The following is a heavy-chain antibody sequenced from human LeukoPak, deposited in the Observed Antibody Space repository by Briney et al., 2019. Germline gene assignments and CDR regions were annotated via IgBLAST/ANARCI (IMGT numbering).Heavy chain of an antibody. V-gene: IGHV3-74*01. Sequence: GGSLRLSCAASGFTFSSYWMHWVRQAPGKGLVWVSRINSDGSSTSYADSVKGRFTISRDNAKNTLYLQMNSLRAEDTAVYYCARDQGYYDFWSGYYTVSWFDPWGQGTLVTVSS. J-gene: IGHJ5*02. CDR2: INSDGSST. D-gene: IGHD3-3*01. CDR3: ARDQGYYDFWSGYYTVSWFDP. CDR1: GFTFSSYW.